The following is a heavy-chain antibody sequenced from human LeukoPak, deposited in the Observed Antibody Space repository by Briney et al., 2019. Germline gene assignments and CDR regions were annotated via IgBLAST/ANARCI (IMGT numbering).Heavy chain of an antibody. CDR3: ARATTYYDFWSGYSLYYFDY. V-gene: IGHV3-21*01. CDR1: GFTFSSYS. Sequence: GGSLRLSCAASGFTFSSYSMNWVRQAPGKGLEWVSSISSSSSYIYYADSVKGRFTISRDNAKNSLYLQMNSLRAEDTAVYYCARATTYYDFWSGYSLYYFDYWGQGTLVTVSS. J-gene: IGHJ4*02. CDR2: ISSSSSYI. D-gene: IGHD3-3*01.